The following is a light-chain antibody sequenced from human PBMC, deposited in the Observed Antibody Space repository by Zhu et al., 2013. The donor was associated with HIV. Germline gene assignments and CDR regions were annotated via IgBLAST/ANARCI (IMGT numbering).Light chain of an antibody. CDR1: QSVRSTC. V-gene: IGKV3-20*01. Sequence: EIVLTQSPGTLSLSPGERATLSCRASQSVRSTCLAWYQQKPGQSPRLLIYGASTTGRPGDPTTRFVVGEWGRGDRLHSHHQQRWSLEVFGMYFCQRFGSSVTWTFGQ. CDR2: GAS. CDR3: QRFGSSVTWT. J-gene: IGKJ1*01.